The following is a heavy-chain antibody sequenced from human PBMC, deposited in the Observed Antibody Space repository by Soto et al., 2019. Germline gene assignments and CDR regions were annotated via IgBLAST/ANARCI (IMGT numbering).Heavy chain of an antibody. CDR1: GYTFTSYV. V-gene: IGHV1-18*01. CDR3: ARSYSGYDYLDY. CDR2: ISAYNGNT. D-gene: IGHD5-12*01. J-gene: IGHJ4*02. Sequence: QVLLVQSGAEVKKPGASVTVSCKASGYTFTSYVITWVRQAPGQGLECMGWISAYNGNTNYAQKLQGRVTMTTDTSTSTAYMELRSLRSDDTAVYYCARSYSGYDYLDYWGQGTLVNVSS.